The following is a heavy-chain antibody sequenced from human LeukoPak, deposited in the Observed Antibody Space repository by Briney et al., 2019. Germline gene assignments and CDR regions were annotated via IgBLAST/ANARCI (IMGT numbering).Heavy chain of an antibody. D-gene: IGHD3-10*01. Sequence: GESLKISCRAAGYTFTNYWIGWVRQMPGKGLEWMGIMYPGDSDTRYSPSFQGQVTLLADKSISTAYLQWSSLKASDTAMYYCAASTYGSGAYVGFDSWGQGTLVTVSS. CDR1: GYTFTNYW. J-gene: IGHJ4*02. CDR3: AASTYGSGAYVGFDS. CDR2: MYPGDSDT. V-gene: IGHV5-51*01.